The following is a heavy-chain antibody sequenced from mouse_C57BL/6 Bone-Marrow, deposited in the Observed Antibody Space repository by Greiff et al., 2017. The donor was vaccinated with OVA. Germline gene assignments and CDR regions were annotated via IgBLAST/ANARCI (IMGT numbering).Heavy chain of an antibody. J-gene: IGHJ3*01. Sequence: QVQLKQSGPELVKPGASVKISCKASGYAFSSSWMNWVKQRPGQGLEWIGRIFPGDGDTNYNGKFKGKATLTADKSSSTAYMQLSSLTSEDSAVYFCARTGGVGAWFAYWGQGTLVTVSA. CDR2: IFPGDGDT. V-gene: IGHV1-82*01. CDR1: GYAFSSSW. CDR3: ARTGGVGAWFAY. D-gene: IGHD1-1*01.